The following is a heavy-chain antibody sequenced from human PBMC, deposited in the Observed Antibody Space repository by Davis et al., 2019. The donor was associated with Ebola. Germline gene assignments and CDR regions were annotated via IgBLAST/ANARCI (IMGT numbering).Heavy chain of an antibody. CDR2: IYSGGST. Sequence: GGSLRLSCAASGFTVSSNYMSWVRQAPGKGLEWVSVIYSGGSTYYADSVKGRFTISRDNSKNTLYLQMNSLRAEDTAVYYCARETYYDILTGSPYGMDVWGQGTTVTVSS. D-gene: IGHD3-9*01. V-gene: IGHV3-53*01. J-gene: IGHJ6*02. CDR3: ARETYYDILTGSPYGMDV. CDR1: GFTVSSNY.